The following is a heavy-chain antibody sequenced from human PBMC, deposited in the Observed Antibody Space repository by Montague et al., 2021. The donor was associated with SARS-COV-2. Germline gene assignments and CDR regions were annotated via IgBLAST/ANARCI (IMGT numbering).Heavy chain of an antibody. V-gene: IGHV4-39*01. J-gene: IGHJ5*02. D-gene: IGHD1-26*01. CDR3: VRQWVARAPVDP. CDR2: VLSDGSN. CDR1: GASISSSTYY. Sequence: SETLSLTCTVSGASISSSTYYWGWILQTPGKGPEWIGIVLSDGSNYYSPSHRSRVILSVDTSKNHFSLNLTSVTAADVVLYYCVRQWVARAPVDPWGQGTLVTVSS.